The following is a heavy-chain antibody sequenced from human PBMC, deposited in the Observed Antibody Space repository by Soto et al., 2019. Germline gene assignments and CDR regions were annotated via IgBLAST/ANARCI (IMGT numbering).Heavy chain of an antibody. CDR3: ARSEATALDY. CDR2: AHHSGRT. J-gene: IGHJ4*02. V-gene: IGHV4-4*02. Sequence: SETLSLTCTVSGDSMSSSNWWNWVRQPPGKGLEWIGEAHHSGRTNYNPSLKSRVTISVDRSQNHFSLQLTSVTAADTDVYYCARSEATALDYWGQGTLVTVSS. CDR1: GDSMSSSNW.